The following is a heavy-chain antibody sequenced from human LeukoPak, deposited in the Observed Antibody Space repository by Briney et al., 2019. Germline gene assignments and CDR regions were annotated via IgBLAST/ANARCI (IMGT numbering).Heavy chain of an antibody. V-gene: IGHV3-30*03. CDR3: ARNKAITAFFGMDV. D-gene: IGHD2/OR15-2a*01. CDR1: GFTFSDYA. J-gene: IGHJ6*02. CDR2: IPYGGTYK. Sequence: GGSLRLSCAASGFTFSDYAMRWVRQAPGKGLEWVAVIPYGGTYKHHADSLKGRFTTSRDNSRDTLYLQINSVRPEDTALYYCARNKAITAFFGMDVWGQGTTVIVSS.